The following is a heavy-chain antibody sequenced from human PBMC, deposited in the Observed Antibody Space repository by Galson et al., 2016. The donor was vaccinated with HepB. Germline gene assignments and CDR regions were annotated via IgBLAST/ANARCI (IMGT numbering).Heavy chain of an antibody. CDR2: IFYTGHT. J-gene: IGHJ6*02. D-gene: IGHD1-7*01. CDR1: GGSINAGGYY. CDR3: VRERNYGNYPYNYGLDV. Sequence: TLSLTCTVSGGSINAGGYYWTWIRQHPGKGLEWLGFIFYTGHTYYNPALQSRLNISMDSSKNQFSLSLSPVTAADTDVYLCVRERNYGNYPYNYGLDVWGHGTSVTVSS. V-gene: IGHV4-31*03.